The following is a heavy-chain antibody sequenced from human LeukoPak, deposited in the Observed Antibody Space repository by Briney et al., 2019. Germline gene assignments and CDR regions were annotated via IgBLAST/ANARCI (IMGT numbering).Heavy chain of an antibody. CDR3: ARGVGGADY. D-gene: IGHD2-21*01. V-gene: IGHV3-7*01. CDR1: GFTFSAYG. CDR2: IKQDGSEK. Sequence: GGSLRLSCAASGFTFSAYGLYWVRQAPGKGLEWVANIKQDGSEKYYVDSVKGRFTISRDNAKNSLYLQMNSLRAEDTAVYYCARGVGGADYWGQGTLVTVSS. J-gene: IGHJ4*02.